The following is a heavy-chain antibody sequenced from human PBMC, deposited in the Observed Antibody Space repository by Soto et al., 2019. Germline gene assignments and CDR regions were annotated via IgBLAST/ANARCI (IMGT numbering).Heavy chain of an antibody. CDR2: IYNGGST. CDR1: GYSFGMVCCH. D-gene: IGHD3-3*01. Sequence: SATMSLTSPVSGYSFGMVCCHWALLRRPPGKGLEWIGYIYNGGSTYYRPSLESRMHMSLDATRNHYSLRLTSVTAADTAVYFCARAPVGLDTISYFDYWGQGKLVTVSS. CDR3: ARAPVGLDTISYFDY. V-gene: IGHV4-30-4*01. J-gene: IGHJ4*02.